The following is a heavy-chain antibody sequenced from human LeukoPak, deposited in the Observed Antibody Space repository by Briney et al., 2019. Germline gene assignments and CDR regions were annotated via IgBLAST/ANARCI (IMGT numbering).Heavy chain of an antibody. CDR1: GFTVSSNY. CDR3: ARDGSESSSWYY. CDR2: IYSGGST. J-gene: IGHJ4*02. V-gene: IGHV3-53*01. Sequence: GGSLRLSCAASGFTVSSNYMSWVRQAPGKGLEWVSVIYSGGSTYYADSVKGRFTISRDDSKNTLYLQMNSLRAEDTAVYYCARDGSESSSWYYWGQGTLVTVSS. D-gene: IGHD6-13*01.